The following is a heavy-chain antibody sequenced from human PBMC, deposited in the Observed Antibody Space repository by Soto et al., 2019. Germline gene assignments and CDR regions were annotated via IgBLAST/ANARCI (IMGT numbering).Heavy chain of an antibody. CDR1: GGSISSGGYY. J-gene: IGHJ4*02. Sequence: QVQLQESGPGLVKPSQTLSLTCTVSGGSISSGGYYWIWIRQHPGKGLECIGYIYYSGSTYYNPSLQSRVTISVDTSKNQFSLKLSSVTAADTAVYYCARDRAGALYFDYWGQGTLVTVSS. CDR2: IYYSGST. D-gene: IGHD6-13*01. CDR3: ARDRAGALYFDY. V-gene: IGHV4-31*03.